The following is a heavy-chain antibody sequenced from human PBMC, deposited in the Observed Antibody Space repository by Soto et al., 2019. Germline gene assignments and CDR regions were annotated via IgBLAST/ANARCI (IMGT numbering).Heavy chain of an antibody. CDR1: GFALSTSGVG. CDR2: IYWDDDN. D-gene: IGHD5-12*01. Sequence: QITLKESGPTLVKPTQTLTLTCTFSGFALSTSGVGVGWIRQPPGKALEWLALIYWDDDNRYSPSLKSRLTNTKDTSKNQVVLTMTNMDPLDTATYYCAHVYGGYDNFDYWGQGTLVTVSS. V-gene: IGHV2-5*02. CDR3: AHVYGGYDNFDY. J-gene: IGHJ4*02.